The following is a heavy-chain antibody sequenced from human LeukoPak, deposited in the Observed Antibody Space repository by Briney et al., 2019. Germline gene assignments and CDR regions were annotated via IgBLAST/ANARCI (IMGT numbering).Heavy chain of an antibody. J-gene: IGHJ4*02. CDR3: AKERDTAMVTIDY. V-gene: IGHV3-30*02. Sequence: TGGSLRLSCAACGFTFSSYGMHWVGQAPGKGLGWVAFIRYDGSNKYYADSVKGRFTISRDNSKNTLYLQMNSMRAEATAVYYCAKERDTAMVTIDYWGQGTLVTVSS. CDR2: IRYDGSNK. D-gene: IGHD5-18*01. CDR1: GFTFSSYG.